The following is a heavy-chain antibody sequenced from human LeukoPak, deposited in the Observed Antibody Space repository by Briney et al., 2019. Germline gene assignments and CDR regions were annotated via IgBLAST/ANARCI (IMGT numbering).Heavy chain of an antibody. CDR2: IYYSGYT. V-gene: IGHV4-59*13. CDR3: ARDPSYNWNYGWFDP. CDR1: GGSMSNYY. D-gene: IGHD1-7*01. J-gene: IGHJ5*02. Sequence: SETLSLTCSVFGGSMSNYYWSWIRRPPGRGLEWIGSIYYSGYTTYNPSLKSRVTISVDTSKNQFSLKLSSVTDADTAMYHCARDPSYNWNYGWFDPWGQGTLVTVSS.